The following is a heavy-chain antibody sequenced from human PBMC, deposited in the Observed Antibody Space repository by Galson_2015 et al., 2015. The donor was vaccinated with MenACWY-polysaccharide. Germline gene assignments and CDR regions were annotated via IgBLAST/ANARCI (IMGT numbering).Heavy chain of an antibody. V-gene: IGHV3-33*01. Sequence: SLRLSCAASGFIFSNHGMHWVRQAPGKGLEWVAVIWYDGSIKYYADSVKGRFTISRDNFKNTLYLQMNSLRAEDTAVYYCARDQGYGYGTEPFDYWGQGTLVTVSS. D-gene: IGHD5-18*01. J-gene: IGHJ4*02. CDR2: IWYDGSIK. CDR1: GFIFSNHG. CDR3: ARDQGYGYGTEPFDY.